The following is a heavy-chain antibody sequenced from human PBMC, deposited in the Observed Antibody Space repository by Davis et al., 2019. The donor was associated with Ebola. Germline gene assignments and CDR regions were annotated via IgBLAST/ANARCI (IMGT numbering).Heavy chain of an antibody. CDR2: IYAGGST. Sequence: PGGSLRLSCAASGFTFSDHYMSWIRQAPGKGLEWVSLIYAGGSTHYADSVKGRFTISRHNSKDTLYLQMSDLTTEDTAVYYCARVKLLSAAEMYFDSWGQGALVTVSS. CDR1: GFTFSDHY. CDR3: ARVKLLSAAEMYFDS. V-gene: IGHV3-53*04. D-gene: IGHD2/OR15-2a*01. J-gene: IGHJ4*02.